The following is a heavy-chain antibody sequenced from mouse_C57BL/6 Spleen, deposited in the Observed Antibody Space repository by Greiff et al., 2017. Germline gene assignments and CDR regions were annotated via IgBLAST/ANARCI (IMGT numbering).Heavy chain of an antibody. D-gene: IGHD1-1*01. V-gene: IGHV1-54*01. CDR1: GYAFTNYL. Sequence: QVQLKQSGAELVRPGTSVKVSCKASGYAFTNYLIEWVKQRPGQGLEWIGVLNPGSGGTNYNEKFKGKATLTADKSSSTAYMQLSSLTSEDSAVYYCASTVVEDYFDYWGQGTTLTVSS. CDR2: LNPGSGGT. J-gene: IGHJ2*01. CDR3: ASTVVEDYFDY.